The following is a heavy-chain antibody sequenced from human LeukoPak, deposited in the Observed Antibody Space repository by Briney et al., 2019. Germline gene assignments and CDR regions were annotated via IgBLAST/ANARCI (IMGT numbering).Heavy chain of an antibody. CDR3: ARGTTLSNIVVVPAATEYFQH. CDR2: INPNSGGT. D-gene: IGHD2-2*01. V-gene: IGHV1-2*02. J-gene: IGHJ1*01. CDR1: GYTFTGYY. Sequence: ASVKVSCKASGYTFTGYYMHWVRQAPGQGLEWMGWINPNSGGTNYAQKFQGRVTMARDTSISTAYMELSRLRSDDTAVYYCARGTTLSNIVVVPAATEYFQHWGQGTLVTVSS.